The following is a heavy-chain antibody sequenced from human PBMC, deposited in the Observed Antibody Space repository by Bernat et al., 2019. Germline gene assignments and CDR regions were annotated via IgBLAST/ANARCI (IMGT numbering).Heavy chain of an antibody. J-gene: IGHJ4*02. Sequence: QVQLVESGGGMVQPGRSLRLSCAASGFTLSSHVMHWVRQAPGKGLEWVAAISKDGSKEYYADSVKGRFTISRDNSKNTVDLQINGLRAEDTTVYYCARETPPYYFDSWGQGALVTVSS. V-gene: IGHV3-30*01. CDR3: ARETPPYYFDS. CDR1: GFTLSSHV. CDR2: ISKDGSKE. D-gene: IGHD2-15*01.